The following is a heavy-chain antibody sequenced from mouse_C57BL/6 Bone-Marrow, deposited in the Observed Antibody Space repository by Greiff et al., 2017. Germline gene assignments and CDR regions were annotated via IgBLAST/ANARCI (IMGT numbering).Heavy chain of an antibody. CDR2: ISNLAYSI. V-gene: IGHV5-15*01. D-gene: IGHD1-1*01. Sequence: EVMLVESGGGLVQPGGSLKLSCAASGFTFSDYGMAWVRQAPRKGPEWVAFISNLAYSIYYADTVTGRFTISRENAKNTLYLEMSSLRSEDTAMYYCARQSSSSYWYFDVWGTGTTVTVSS. CDR1: GFTFSDYG. CDR3: ARQSSSSYWYFDV. J-gene: IGHJ1*03.